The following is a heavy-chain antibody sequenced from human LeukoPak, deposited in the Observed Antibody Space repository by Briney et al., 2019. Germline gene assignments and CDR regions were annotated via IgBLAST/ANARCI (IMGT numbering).Heavy chain of an antibody. CDR2: INTDGSTT. CDR1: GFTFSSRW. V-gene: IGHV3-74*01. CDR3: ARDISRTMDV. Sequence: GGSLRLSCVASGFTFSSRWMHWDRQAPGKGLVWVSIINTDGSTTRYADFVEGRFTISRDNARNTLYLEMNSLRVEDTAVYFCARDISRTMDVWGQGTTVTV. D-gene: IGHD2/OR15-2a*01. J-gene: IGHJ6*02.